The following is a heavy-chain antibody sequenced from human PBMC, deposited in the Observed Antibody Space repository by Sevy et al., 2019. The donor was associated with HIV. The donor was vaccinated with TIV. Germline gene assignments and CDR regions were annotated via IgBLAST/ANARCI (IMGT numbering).Heavy chain of an antibody. CDR3: ARDLSPGVAHNWFDP. CDR2: INTNTGNP. Sequence: ASVKVSCKASGYTFTSYAMNWVRQAPGQGLEWMGWINTNTGNPTYAQGFTGRFVFSLDTSVSTAYLQISSLKAEDTAVYYCARDLSPGVAHNWFDPWGQGTLVTASS. CDR1: GYTFTSYA. J-gene: IGHJ5*02. V-gene: IGHV7-4-1*02. D-gene: IGHD3-3*01.